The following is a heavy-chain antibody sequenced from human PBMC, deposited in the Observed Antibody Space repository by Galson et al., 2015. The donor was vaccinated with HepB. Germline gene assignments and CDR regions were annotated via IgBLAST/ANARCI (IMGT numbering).Heavy chain of an antibody. J-gene: IGHJ3*02. V-gene: IGHV1-69*04. CDR2: IIPILGIA. CDR1: GGTFSSYT. Sequence: QSGAEVTKPGASVKVSCKASGGTFSSYTISWVRQAPGQGLEWMGRIIPILGIANYAQKFQGRVTITADKSTSTAYMELSSLRSEDTAVYYCARDRGSSGWLDAFDIWGQGTMVTVSS. D-gene: IGHD6-19*01. CDR3: ARDRGSSGWLDAFDI.